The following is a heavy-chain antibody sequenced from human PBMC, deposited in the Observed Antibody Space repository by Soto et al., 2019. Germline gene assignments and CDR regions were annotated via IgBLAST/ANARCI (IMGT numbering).Heavy chain of an antibody. V-gene: IGHV3-74*01. J-gene: IGHJ3*02. D-gene: IGHD5-12*01. CDR2: INSDGSRT. CDR3: ARDLVAKDAFDI. CDR1: GFTVSTYW. Sequence: EVQLVQSGGGLVQPGGSLRLSCAASGFTVSTYWVHWVRQVPGKGLLWVSRINSDGSRTTYADSVKGRFTISRDNAENTLYLQMNSLRVEDTAVYYCARDLVAKDAFDIWGQGTVVTVSS.